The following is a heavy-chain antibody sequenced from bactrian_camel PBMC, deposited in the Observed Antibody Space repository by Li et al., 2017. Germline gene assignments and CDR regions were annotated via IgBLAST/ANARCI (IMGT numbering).Heavy chain of an antibody. CDR2: IAIGGSST. CDR1: DYPWGNNC. V-gene: IGHV3S31*01. J-gene: IGHJ4*01. D-gene: IGHD5*01. Sequence: VQLVESGGGSVQSGSSLRLTCAASDYPWGNNCMGWFRQSPGQEREGVAAIAIGGSSTFYADSVKGRFTVSRDNAKSTLSLQMDHLEPEDTAMYYCAADRLRCRASRQTGLDNASYNYWGQGTQVTVS. CDR3: AADRLRCRASRQTGLDNASYNY.